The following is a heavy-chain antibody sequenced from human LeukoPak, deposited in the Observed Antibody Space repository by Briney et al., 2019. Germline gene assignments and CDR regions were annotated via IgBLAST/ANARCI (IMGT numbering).Heavy chain of an antibody. CDR3: ARGFDRAKVAY. CDR1: GGSLNDCY. V-gene: IGHV4-34*01. Sequence: SETLSLTCAVYGGSLNDCYWSWIRRPPEGGLEWIGEIHFSGSINYNPSLEGRVTITVDTSKNQFSLRLSSVTAADTAVYYCARGFDRAKVAYWGQGTLVTVSS. CDR2: IHFSGSI. J-gene: IGHJ4*02. D-gene: IGHD5-12*01.